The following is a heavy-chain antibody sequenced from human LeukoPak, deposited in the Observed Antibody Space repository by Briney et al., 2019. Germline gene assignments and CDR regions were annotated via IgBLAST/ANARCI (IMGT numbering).Heavy chain of an antibody. CDR2: IYSRGLTRGST. CDR1: GGSLSSYY. CDR3: ARDQEYSGSYYRYFDY. D-gene: IGHD1-26*01. J-gene: IGHJ4*02. V-gene: IGHV4-59*01. Sequence: SETLSLTCTVSGGSLSSYYWSWIRQPPGKGLQWIGYIYSRGLTRGSTNYNPSLKSRVTISVDTSKNQFSLKLSSVTAADTAVYYCARDQEYSGSYYRYFDYWGQGTLVTVSS.